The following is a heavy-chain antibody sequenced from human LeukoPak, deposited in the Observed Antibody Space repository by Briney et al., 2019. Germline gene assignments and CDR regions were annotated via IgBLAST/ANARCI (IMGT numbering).Heavy chain of an antibody. D-gene: IGHD2/OR15-2a*01. Sequence: SETLSLTRAVYGGSFSNYFWTRIRQAPGKGLERIGEINDSGSTNYNSSLKSRVTISLDTSKHQFSLKLHSVTAADTAVYYCARGRYCDNKRCYSSWRVFDHWGQGALVIVSS. CDR1: GGSFSNYF. CDR2: INDSGST. J-gene: IGHJ4*02. V-gene: IGHV4-34*01. CDR3: ARGRYCDNKRCYSSWRVFDH.